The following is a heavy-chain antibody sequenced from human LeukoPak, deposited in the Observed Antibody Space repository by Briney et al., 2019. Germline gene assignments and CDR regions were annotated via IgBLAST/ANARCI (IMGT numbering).Heavy chain of an antibody. D-gene: IGHD4-23*01. J-gene: IGHJ4*02. CDR1: GGTFSSYA. CDR3: ARESYGGNSGPPSDY. V-gene: IGHV1-69*04. Sequence: GASVKVSCKASGGTFSSYAISWVRQAPGQGLEWMGRIIPILGIANYAQKFQGRVTITADKSTSTAYMELSSLRSEDTAVYYCARESYGGNSGPPSDYWGQGTLVTVSS. CDR2: IIPILGIA.